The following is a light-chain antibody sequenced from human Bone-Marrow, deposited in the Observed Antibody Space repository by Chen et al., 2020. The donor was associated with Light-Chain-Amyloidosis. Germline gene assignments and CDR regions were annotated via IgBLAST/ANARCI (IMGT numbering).Light chain of an antibody. CDR1: DLPTKY. CDR2: RDT. CDR3: QSADSSGTYEVI. Sequence: SYDLTQPPSRSVSPGQTASITCSGDDLPTKYAYWYQQKPGQAPVLVIHRDTERPSGISERFSGSSSGTTATLTISGVQAEDEADYHCQSADSSGTYEVIFGGGTKLTVL. J-gene: IGLJ2*01. V-gene: IGLV3-25*03.